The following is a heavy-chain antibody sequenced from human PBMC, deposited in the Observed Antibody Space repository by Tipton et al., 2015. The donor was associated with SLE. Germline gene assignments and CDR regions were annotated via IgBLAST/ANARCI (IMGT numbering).Heavy chain of an antibody. V-gene: IGHV4-59*11. Sequence: TLSLTCTVSGGSISSHYWSWIRQPPGKGLEWIGYIYYSGSTNYNPSLKSRVTISVDTSKNQFSLKLSSVTAADTAVYYCASYSSPWYSDYWGQGTLVTVSS. J-gene: IGHJ4*02. CDR3: ASYSSPWYSDY. CDR2: IYYSGST. D-gene: IGHD6-13*01. CDR1: GGSISSHY.